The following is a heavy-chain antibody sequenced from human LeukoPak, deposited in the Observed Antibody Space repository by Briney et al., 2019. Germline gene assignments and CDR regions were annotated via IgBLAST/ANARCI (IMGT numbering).Heavy chain of an antibody. CDR2: IRSKAYGGTT. D-gene: IGHD3-16*02. J-gene: IGHJ4*02. V-gene: IGHV3-49*04. CDR3: TRVGGRFGGVIGPFDY. Sequence: GGSLRLSCTASGFTFGDYAMSWVRQAPGKGLEWVGFIRSKAYGGTTEYAASVKGRFTISRDDSKSIAYLQMNSLKTEDTAVYYCTRVGGRFGGVIGPFDYWGQGTLVTVSS. CDR1: GFTFGDYA.